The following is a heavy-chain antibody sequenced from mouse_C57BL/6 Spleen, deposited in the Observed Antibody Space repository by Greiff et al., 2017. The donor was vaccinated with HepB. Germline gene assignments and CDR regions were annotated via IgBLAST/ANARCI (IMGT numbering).Heavy chain of an antibody. D-gene: IGHD2-2*01. CDR3: ARDAGLRQLEY. CDR2: INYDGSST. CDR1: GFTFSDYY. Sequence: EVQLVESEGGLVQPGSSVKLSCTASGFTFSDYYMAWVSQVPEKGLEWVANINYDGSSTYYLDSLKSRFIISRDKAKNILYLQMSSLKSEDTATYYCARDAGLRQLEYWGQGTSVTVSS. V-gene: IGHV5-16*01. J-gene: IGHJ4*01.